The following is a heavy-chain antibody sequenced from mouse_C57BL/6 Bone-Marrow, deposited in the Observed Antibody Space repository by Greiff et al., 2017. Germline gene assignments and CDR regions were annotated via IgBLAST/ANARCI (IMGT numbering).Heavy chain of an antibody. J-gene: IGHJ1*03. CDR1: GFTFSDFY. Sequence: DVKLVESGGGLVQSGRSLRLSCATSGFTFSDFYMEWVRQAPGKGLEWIAASRNKANDYTTEYSASVKGRFLVSRDTSQSILYLQMNALRAEDTAIYYCAREDYGREYFDVWGTGTTVTVSA. CDR3: AREDYGREYFDV. V-gene: IGHV7-1*01. CDR2: SRNKANDYTT. D-gene: IGHD1-1*01.